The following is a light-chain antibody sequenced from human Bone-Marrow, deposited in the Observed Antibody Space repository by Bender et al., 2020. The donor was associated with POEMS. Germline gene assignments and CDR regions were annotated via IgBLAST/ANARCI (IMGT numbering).Light chain of an antibody. CDR2: SNN. V-gene: IGLV1-44*01. CDR3: SSWDDSLNGWV. J-gene: IGLJ3*02. Sequence: QSVLTQPPSASGTPGQSVTISCSGTSSNFGNNAANWYQHVPGTAPKLLIYSNNQRPSGVPDRFSASTSGTSASLAISGLHSDDEADYYRSSWDDSLNGWVFGGGTKLTVL. CDR1: SSNFGNNA.